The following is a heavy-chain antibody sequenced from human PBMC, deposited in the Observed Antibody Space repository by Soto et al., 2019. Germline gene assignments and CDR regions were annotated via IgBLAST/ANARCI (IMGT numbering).Heavy chain of an antibody. D-gene: IGHD3-22*01. Sequence: QVQLQESGPGLVKPSETLSLTCTVSGFSINSGYYWGWIRQPPGKGLEWIGSVYHSGTTYYNPSLKSRVTISVDTSKNQFSLELSSVTVADTAVYYCATPPFYYESSGRMDVWGQGTTVTVSS. CDR3: ATPPFYYESSGRMDV. CDR1: GFSINSGYY. J-gene: IGHJ6*02. CDR2: VYHSGTT. V-gene: IGHV4-38-2*02.